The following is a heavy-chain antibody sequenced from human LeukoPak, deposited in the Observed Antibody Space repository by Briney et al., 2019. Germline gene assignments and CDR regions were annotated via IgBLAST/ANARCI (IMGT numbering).Heavy chain of an antibody. V-gene: IGHV6-1*01. J-gene: IGHJ6*02. D-gene: IGHD5-24*01. Sequence: SHTLSLTCAISGDSVSSNSAAWNWIRQSPSRGLEWLGRTYYRSKWYNDYAVSVKSRITINPNTSKNQFSLQLNSVTPEDTAVYYCARDQIEMTTIVDYYYGMDVWGQGTTVTVSS. CDR3: ARDQIEMTTIVDYYYGMDV. CDR1: GDSVSSNSAA. CDR2: TYYRSKWYN.